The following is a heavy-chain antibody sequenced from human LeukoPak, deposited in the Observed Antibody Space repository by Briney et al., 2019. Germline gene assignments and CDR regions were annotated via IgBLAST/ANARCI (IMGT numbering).Heavy chain of an antibody. V-gene: IGHV4-59*08. CDR1: GGSISSYY. D-gene: IGHD5-12*01. J-gene: IGHJ4*02. CDR3: ARRRGYSVDY. CDR2: IYYSGST. Sequence: SETLSLTCTVSGGSISSYYWSWIRQPPGKGLEWIGYIYYSGSTNYNPSLKSRVTISVDTSKNQFSLKLSSVTAADTAVYYCARRRGYSVDYWGQGTLVTVSS.